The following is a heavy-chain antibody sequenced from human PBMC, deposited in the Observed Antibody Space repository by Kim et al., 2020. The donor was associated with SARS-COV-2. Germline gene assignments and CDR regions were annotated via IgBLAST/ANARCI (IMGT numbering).Heavy chain of an antibody. D-gene: IGHD6-13*01. J-gene: IGHJ4*02. CDR2: INHSGST. V-gene: IGHV4-34*01. CDR3: ARGLGYSSSWYKRYFDY. Sequence: SETLSLTCAVYGGSFSGYYWSWIRQPPGKGLEWIGEINHSGSTNYNPSLKSRVTISVDTSKNQFSLKLSSVTAADTAVYYCARGLGYSSSWYKRYFDYWGQGTLVTVSS. CDR1: GGSFSGYY.